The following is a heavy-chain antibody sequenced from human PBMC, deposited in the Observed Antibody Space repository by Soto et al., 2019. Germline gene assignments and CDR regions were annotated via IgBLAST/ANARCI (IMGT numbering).Heavy chain of an antibody. CDR3: ARFQAVAGMHDYYYYYGMDV. J-gene: IGHJ6*02. Sequence: SETLSLTCTVSGGSISSYYWSWIRQPPGKGLEWIGYIYYSGSTNYNPSLKSRVTISVDTSKNQFSLKLSSVTAADTAVYYCARFQAVAGMHDYYYYYGMDVWGQGTTVTVSS. D-gene: IGHD6-19*01. CDR2: IYYSGST. CDR1: GGSISSYY. V-gene: IGHV4-59*01.